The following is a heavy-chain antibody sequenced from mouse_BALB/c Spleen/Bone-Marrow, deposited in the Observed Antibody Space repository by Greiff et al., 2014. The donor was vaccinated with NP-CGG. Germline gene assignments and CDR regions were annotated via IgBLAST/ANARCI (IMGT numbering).Heavy chain of an antibody. J-gene: IGHJ3*01. CDR3: ARDYYGSSYGFAY. Sequence: VQLKESGPELVKPGASMKISCKASGYSFTGYTMNWVKQSHGKSLEWIGHINPYNGGTSYNQKFKGKATLTVDKSSSTAYMELLSLTSEDSAVYYCARDYYGSSYGFAYWGQGTLVTVSA. CDR2: INPYNGGT. CDR1: GYSFTGYT. V-gene: IGHV1-18*01. D-gene: IGHD1-1*01.